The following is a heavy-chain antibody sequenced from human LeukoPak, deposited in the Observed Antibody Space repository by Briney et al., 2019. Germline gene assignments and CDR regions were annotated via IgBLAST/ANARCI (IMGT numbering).Heavy chain of an antibody. CDR1: GFTFSSYA. J-gene: IGHJ1*01. D-gene: IGHD6-13*01. CDR3: AKSSSSWYSHFQH. CDR2: ISGSGSST. Sequence: GGSLRLSCAASGFTFSSYAMSWVRQAPGKGLEWVSAISGSGSSTYYADSVKGRFTISRDNSKNTLYLQMNSLRAEDTAVYYCAKSSSSWYSHFQHWGQGTLVTVSS. V-gene: IGHV3-23*01.